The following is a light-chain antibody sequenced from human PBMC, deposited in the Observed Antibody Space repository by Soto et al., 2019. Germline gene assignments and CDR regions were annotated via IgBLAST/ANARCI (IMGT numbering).Light chain of an antibody. J-gene: IGKJ1*01. CDR2: GAS. CDR1: QSVATN. V-gene: IGKV3-15*01. Sequence: EAVSTHASATPSVSPGERASLSCRARQSVATNLAWNQHRPCQAPMLLMYGASKRAFGLPARFSRSGSGTEFTLAYTSLQSENFAVYYCQQYNNWPQTFGQGTTVDI. CDR3: QQYNNWPQT.